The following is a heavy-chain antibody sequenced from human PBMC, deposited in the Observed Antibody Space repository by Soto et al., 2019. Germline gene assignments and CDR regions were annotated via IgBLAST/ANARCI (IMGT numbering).Heavy chain of an antibody. CDR1: EFTFSTYA. V-gene: IGHV3-21*06. J-gene: IGHJ4*02. D-gene: IGHD2-2*01. Sequence: GGSLRLSCAASEFTFSTYAMTWVRQAPGRGLQWVATISDSGDITYYADSVKGRFTISRDNAKNSLFLQMNSLRVEDTAVYYCARVHSESNALGDWGEGTLVTVSS. CDR2: ISDSGDIT. CDR3: ARVHSESNALGD.